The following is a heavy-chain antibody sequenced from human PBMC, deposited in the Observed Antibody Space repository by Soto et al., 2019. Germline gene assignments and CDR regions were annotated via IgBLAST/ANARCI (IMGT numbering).Heavy chain of an antibody. CDR2: ISPIFGTA. Sequence: QVQLVQSGAEVKKPGSSVKVSCKASGGTFSSYAISWVRQAPGQGLEWMGGISPIFGTANYAQKFQGRVTITADEAASKANMELSIQRSEDTAVYYCASESTYDYDSSCYHYYYYGMDVWGQGTTVTVSS. V-gene: IGHV1-69*01. CDR1: GGTFSSYA. J-gene: IGHJ6*02. CDR3: ASESTYDYDSSCYHYYYYGMDV. D-gene: IGHD3-22*01.